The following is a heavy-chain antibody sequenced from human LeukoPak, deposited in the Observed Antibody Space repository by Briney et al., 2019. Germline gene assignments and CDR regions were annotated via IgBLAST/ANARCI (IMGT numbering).Heavy chain of an antibody. V-gene: IGHV3-21*01. CDR2: ISSSGTYV. CDR1: GFTFSSYS. J-gene: IGHJ3*02. CDR3: ARASSKQLAGYLPDGFDI. D-gene: IGHD3-9*01. Sequence: GGSLRLSCAASGFTFSSYSMNWVRQAPGKGLEWVSSISSSGTYVYYADSVKGRFTISRDDAKNSLSLQMNSLRADDAAVYYCARASSKQLAGYLPDGFDIWGQGTMVTVSS.